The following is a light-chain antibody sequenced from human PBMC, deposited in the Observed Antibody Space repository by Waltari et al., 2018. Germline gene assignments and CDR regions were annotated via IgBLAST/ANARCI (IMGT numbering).Light chain of an antibody. Sequence: DIQMTQSPSSLSASVGDRVTITCRASQGISNYLPWYQQQPGKVPKLLIYAASTLQSGVPSRFSGGGSGTDFSLTISSLQAEDVAVYYCQQFYSLPVTFGGGTNVEIK. V-gene: IGKV1-27*01. CDR1: QGISNY. CDR3: QQFYSLPVT. J-gene: IGKJ4*01. CDR2: AAS.